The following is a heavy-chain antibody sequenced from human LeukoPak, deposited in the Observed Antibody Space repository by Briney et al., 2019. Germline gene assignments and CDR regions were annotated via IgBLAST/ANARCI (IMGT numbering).Heavy chain of an antibody. CDR1: GFSFSSYW. CDR2: MYLSGTT. CDR3: AGLVGRYSSGLYYYYFDY. D-gene: IGHD3-22*01. V-gene: IGHV4-4*02. J-gene: IGHJ4*02. Sequence: GSLRLSCAASGFSFSSYWMGWVRQAPGKGLEWIGEMYLSGTTHSNPSVKSRVTISIDKSKNQFFLNLSSVTAADTAVYYCAGLVGRYSSGLYYYYFDYWGQGTLVTVSS.